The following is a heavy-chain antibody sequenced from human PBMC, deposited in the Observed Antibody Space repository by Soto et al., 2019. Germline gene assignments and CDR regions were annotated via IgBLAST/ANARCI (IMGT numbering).Heavy chain of an antibody. CDR1: GGSISSGDYY. Sequence: PSETLSLTCTVSGGSISSGDYYWSWIRQPPGKGLEWIGYIYYSGSTYYNPSLKSRVTISVDTSKNQFSLKLSSVTAADTAVYYCAREGGIVGATTVDYRGQGTLVTVSS. V-gene: IGHV4-30-4*01. J-gene: IGHJ4*02. D-gene: IGHD1-26*01. CDR2: IYYSGST. CDR3: AREGGIVGATTVDY.